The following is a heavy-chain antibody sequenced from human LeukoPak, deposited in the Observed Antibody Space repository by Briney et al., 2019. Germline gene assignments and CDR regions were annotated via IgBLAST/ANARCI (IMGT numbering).Heavy chain of an antibody. D-gene: IGHD1-26*01. CDR3: ARVGRELTIDY. CDR1: GFTFSSYG. Sequence: GGSLRLSCAASGFTFSSYGMHWVRQAPGKGLEWVAVISYDGSNKYYADSVKGRFTISRDNSKNTLYLQMNSLRAEDTAVYYCARVGRELTIDYWGQGTLVTVSS. CDR2: ISYDGSNK. V-gene: IGHV3-30*03. J-gene: IGHJ4*02.